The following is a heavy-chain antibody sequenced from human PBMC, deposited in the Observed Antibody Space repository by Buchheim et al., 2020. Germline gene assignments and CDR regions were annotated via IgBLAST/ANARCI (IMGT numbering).Heavy chain of an antibody. CDR3: ARDPSISGSWWRDYYYGMDV. CDR1: GFTFSSYG. CDR2: IWYDGSNK. D-gene: IGHD6-13*01. J-gene: IGHJ6*02. V-gene: IGHV3-33*01. Sequence: QVQLVESGGGVVQPGRSLRLSCAASGFTFSSYGMHWVRQAPGKGLEWVAVIWYDGSNKYYADSVKGRFTISRDNSKNTLYLQMNSLRAEDTAVYYCARDPSISGSWWRDYYYGMDVWGQGTT.